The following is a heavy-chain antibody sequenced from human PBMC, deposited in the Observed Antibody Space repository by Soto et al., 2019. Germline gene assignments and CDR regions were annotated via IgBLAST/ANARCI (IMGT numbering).Heavy chain of an antibody. D-gene: IGHD2-8*01. CDR1: GGTFSSYA. CDR3: ARSRCTNGVCYSLSPGLDV. Sequence: ASVKVSCKASGGTFSSYAISWVRQAPGQGLEWMGGIIPIFGTANYAQMFHGRVTITADESTSTAYMELSSLRSEDTAVYYCARSRCTNGVCYSLSPGLDVWGPGTTVTVSS. V-gene: IGHV1-69*13. J-gene: IGHJ6*02. CDR2: IIPIFGTA.